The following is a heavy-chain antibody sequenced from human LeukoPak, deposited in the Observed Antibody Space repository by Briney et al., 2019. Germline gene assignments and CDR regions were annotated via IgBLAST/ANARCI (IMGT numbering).Heavy chain of an antibody. CDR2: ITGNGGSI. V-gene: IGHV3-20*03. J-gene: IGHJ3*02. D-gene: IGHD1-26*01. CDR1: GFTFHAHG. CDR3: VKDGSYIAFDI. Sequence: PGGSLRLSYVASGFTFHAHGMNWVRQAPGKGLEWVSGITGNGGSISYADSVKGRFAISRDDTKNSLYLQMTSLKVEDTALYYCVKDGSYIAFDIWGLGTMVTVSS.